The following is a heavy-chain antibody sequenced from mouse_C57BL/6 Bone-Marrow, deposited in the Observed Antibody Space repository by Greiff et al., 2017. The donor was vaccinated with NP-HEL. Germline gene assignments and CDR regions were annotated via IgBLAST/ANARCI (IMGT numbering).Heavy chain of an antibody. J-gene: IGHJ2*01. D-gene: IGHD1-1*01. CDR3: ARQNYYYGSSWNY. V-gene: IGHV5-6*01. CDR2: ISSGGSYT. CDR1: GFTFSSYG. Sequence: EVKVVESGGDLVKPGGSLKLSCAASGFTFSSYGMSWVRQTPDKRLEWVATISSGGSYTYYPDSVKGRFTISRDNAKNTLYLQMSSLKSEDTAMYYCARQNYYYGSSWNYWGRGTTLTVSS.